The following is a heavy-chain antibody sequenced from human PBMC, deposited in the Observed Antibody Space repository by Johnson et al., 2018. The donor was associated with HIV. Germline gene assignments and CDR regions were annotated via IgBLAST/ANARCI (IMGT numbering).Heavy chain of an antibody. CDR3: AKDYYGSGSKHDAFYL. D-gene: IGHD3-10*01. CDR1: GFTFSSYA. V-gene: IGHV3-23*04. Sequence: VQLVESGGGLVQPGGSLRLSCAASGFTFSSYAMSWVRQAPGKGLEWVSSISGSGGSTYYADSVKGRFTIARDNSKNTLYLQMNSLRAEDTAVYYCAKDYYGSGSKHDAFYLWGQGTMVTVSS. J-gene: IGHJ3*01. CDR2: ISGSGGST.